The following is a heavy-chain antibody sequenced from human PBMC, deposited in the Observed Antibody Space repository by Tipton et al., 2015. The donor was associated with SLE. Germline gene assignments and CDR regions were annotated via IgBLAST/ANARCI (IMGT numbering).Heavy chain of an antibody. D-gene: IGHD1/OR15-1a*01. CDR1: GSAFSSYA. CDR3: AKFEKTTDFYLDS. J-gene: IGHJ4*02. V-gene: IGHV3-23*01. Sequence: GSLRLSCATSGSAFSSYALSWVRRAPGKGLEWVSAISGGGGSTYDADFVKGRFSISIDKSKKTLFLQMNSLRVDDTATYYCAKFEKTTDFYLDSWGQGTLVSVSS. CDR2: ISGGGGST.